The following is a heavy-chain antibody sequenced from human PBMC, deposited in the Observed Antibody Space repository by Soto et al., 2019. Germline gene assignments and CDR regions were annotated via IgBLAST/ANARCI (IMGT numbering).Heavy chain of an antibody. CDR2: IYHSGST. CDR1: GGSISSGGYS. V-gene: IGHV4-30-2*01. Sequence: QLQLQESGSGLVKPSQTLSLTCAVSGGSISSGGYSWSWIRQPPGKGLEWIGYIYHSGSTYYNPSLKSRVTRSVGRSKYQFSLKLSSVSAADTAVYYCASPMTTGTTFDYWRQGTLVTVSS. J-gene: IGHJ4*02. CDR3: ASPMTTGTTFDY. D-gene: IGHD4-17*01.